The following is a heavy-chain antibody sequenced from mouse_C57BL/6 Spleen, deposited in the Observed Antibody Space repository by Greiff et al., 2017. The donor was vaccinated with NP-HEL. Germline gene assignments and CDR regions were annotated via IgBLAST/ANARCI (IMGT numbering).Heavy chain of an antibody. J-gene: IGHJ2*01. CDR1: GFNIKDYY. D-gene: IGHD1-1*01. V-gene: IGHV14-1*01. CDR2: IDPEDGDT. Sequence: EVQLQQSGAELVRPGASVKLSCTASGFNIKDYYMHWVKQRPEQGLEWIGRIDPEDGDTEYAPKFQGKATMTADTSSNTAYLQLSSLTSEDTAVYYCTTETVTTVASYLDYWGQGTTLTVSS. CDR3: TTETVTTVASYLDY.